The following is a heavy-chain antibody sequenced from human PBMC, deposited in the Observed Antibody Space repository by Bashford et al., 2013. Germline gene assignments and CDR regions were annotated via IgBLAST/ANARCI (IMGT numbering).Heavy chain of an antibody. CDR3: ARPDIAAAGMRALGY. Sequence: ASVKVSCKASGYTFTSYAMHWVRQAPGQRLEWMGWINAGNGNTKYSQKFQGRVTITRDTSASTAYMELSSLRSEDTAVYYCARPDIAAAGMRALGYWGQGTLVTVSS. D-gene: IGHD6-13*01. V-gene: IGHV1-3*01. J-gene: IGHJ4*02. CDR2: INAGNGNT. CDR1: GYTFTSYA.